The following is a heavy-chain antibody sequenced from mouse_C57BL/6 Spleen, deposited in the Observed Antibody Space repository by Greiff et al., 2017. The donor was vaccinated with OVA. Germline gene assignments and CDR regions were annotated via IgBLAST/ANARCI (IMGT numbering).Heavy chain of an antibody. Sequence: VQLQQSGAELARPGASVKLSCTASGYTFTSYGISWVKQRPGQGLEWIGEIYPRSGNTYYNEKFKGKATLTADKSSSTAYMGVLSLTSEDSAVYFCARDFDVWGTGTTVTVSS. CDR3: ARDFDV. J-gene: IGHJ1*03. CDR2: IYPRSGNT. CDR1: GYTFTSYG. V-gene: IGHV1-81*01.